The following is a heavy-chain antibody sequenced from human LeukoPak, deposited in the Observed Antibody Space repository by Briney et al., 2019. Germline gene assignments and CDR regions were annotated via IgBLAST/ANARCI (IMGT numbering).Heavy chain of an antibody. V-gene: IGHV4-59*08. CDR2: IYYSGST. CDR3: ARLAVPAAALKYNWLDP. J-gene: IGHJ5*02. Sequence: PSETLSLTCTVSGGSISSYYWSWIRQPPGKGLEWIGYIYYSGSTNYNPSLKSRVTISVDTSKNQFSLKLSSVTAADTAVYYCARLAVPAAALKYNWLDPWGQGTLVTVSS. CDR1: GGSISSYY. D-gene: IGHD2-2*01.